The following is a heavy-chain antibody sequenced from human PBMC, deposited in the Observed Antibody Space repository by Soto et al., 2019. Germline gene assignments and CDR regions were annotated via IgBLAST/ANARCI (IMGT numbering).Heavy chain of an antibody. V-gene: IGHV3-23*01. CDR3: AKERIVVVVAAEFGY. Sequence: GGSLRLSCAASGFTFSSYSMNWVRQAPGKGLEWVSDISGSSGSIYYADSVKGRFTISRDNSKNTLYLQMNSLRAEDTAVYYCAKERIVVVVAAEFGYWGQGTLVTVSS. CDR1: GFTFSSYS. D-gene: IGHD2-15*01. J-gene: IGHJ4*02. CDR2: ISGSSGSI.